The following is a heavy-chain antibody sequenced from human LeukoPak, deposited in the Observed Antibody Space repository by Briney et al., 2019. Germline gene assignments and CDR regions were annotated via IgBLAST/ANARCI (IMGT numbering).Heavy chain of an antibody. CDR2: IYYSGST. D-gene: IGHD3-22*01. CDR3: AREGVWYYDSSGPT. CDR1: GGSISSGGYS. J-gene: IGHJ5*02. V-gene: IGHV4-30-4*07. Sequence: PSETLSLTCAVSGGSISSGGYSWSWIRQPPGKGLEWIGYIYYSGSTYYNPSLKSRVTISVDTSKNQFSLKLSSVTAADTAVYYCAREGVWYYDSSGPTWGQGTLVTVSS.